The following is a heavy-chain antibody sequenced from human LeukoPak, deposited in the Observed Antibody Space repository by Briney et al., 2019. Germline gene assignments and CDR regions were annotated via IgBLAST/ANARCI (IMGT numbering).Heavy chain of an antibody. V-gene: IGHV4-59*01. Sequence: SETLSLTCTVSGGSISSYYWSWIRQPPGKGLEWIGYIYYSGSTNYNPSLKSRVTISVDTSKNQFSLKLSSVTAADTAVYYCARTRTYYYDSSGYPRRFAFDIWGQGTMVTVSS. J-gene: IGHJ3*02. D-gene: IGHD3-22*01. CDR1: GGSISSYY. CDR2: IYYSGST. CDR3: ARTRTYYYDSSGYPRRFAFDI.